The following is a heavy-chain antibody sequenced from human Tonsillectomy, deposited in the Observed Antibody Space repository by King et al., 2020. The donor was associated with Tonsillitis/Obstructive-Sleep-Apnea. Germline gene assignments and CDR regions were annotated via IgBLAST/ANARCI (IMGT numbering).Heavy chain of an antibody. CDR2: FSGSGGST. V-gene: IGHV3-23*04. J-gene: IGHJ3*02. Sequence: VQLVESGGGLVQPGGSLRLSCAASGFTFSTYAMSWVRQAPGKGLEWVSGFSGSGGSTYYAESVKGRFTISRDNSKNTLYLQMNSLRAEDTAVYYCAKEFTSPSAFDIWGQGTMVTVSS. CDR3: AKEFTSPSAFDI. CDR1: GFTFSTYA.